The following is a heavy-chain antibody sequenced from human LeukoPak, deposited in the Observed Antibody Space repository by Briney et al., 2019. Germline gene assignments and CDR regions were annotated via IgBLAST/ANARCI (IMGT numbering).Heavy chain of an antibody. CDR3: ARLRRLPEHEFDY. V-gene: IGHV4-39*07. CDR1: GGSISSSSYY. J-gene: IGHJ4*02. CDR2: IYYSGST. Sequence: PSETLSLTCTVSGGSISSSSYYWGWIRQPPGKGLEWIGSIYYSGSTYYNSSLKSRVTISVDTSKNQFSLKLTSVTAADTAVYYCARLRRLPEHEFDYWGQGTLVTVSS. D-gene: IGHD6-25*01.